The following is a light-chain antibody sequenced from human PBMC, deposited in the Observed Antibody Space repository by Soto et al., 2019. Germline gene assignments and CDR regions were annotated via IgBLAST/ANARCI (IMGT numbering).Light chain of an antibody. CDR3: QQYGT. CDR1: QSISSW. CDR2: DAS. Sequence: DIQTTQSPSTLSASVGDRVTITCRASQSISSWLAWYQQKPGKAPKLLIYDASSLESGVPSRFSGSGSGTEFTLTISSLQPDDFATYYCQQYGTFGQGTKVDIK. J-gene: IGKJ1*01. V-gene: IGKV1-5*01.